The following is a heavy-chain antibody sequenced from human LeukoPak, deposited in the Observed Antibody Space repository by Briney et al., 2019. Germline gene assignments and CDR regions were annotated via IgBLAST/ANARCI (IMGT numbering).Heavy chain of an antibody. CDR2: IKSKTDGGTT. V-gene: IGHV3-15*01. CDR3: TTDLGSYYYDSSGYYPLVG. CDR1: GFTFSNAW. D-gene: IGHD3-22*01. Sequence: GGSLRLSCAASGFTFSNAWMSWVRQAPGKGLEWVGRIKSKTDGGTTDYAAPVKGRFTISRDDSKNTLYLQMNSLKTEDTAVYYCTTDLGSYYYDSSGYYPLVGWGQGTLVTVSS. J-gene: IGHJ4*02.